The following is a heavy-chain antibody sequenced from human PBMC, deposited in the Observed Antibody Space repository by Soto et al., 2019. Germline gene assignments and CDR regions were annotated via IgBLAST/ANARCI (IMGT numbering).Heavy chain of an antibody. CDR3: ATRPDTMMGY. Sequence: LRLSCAASGFTFSSYAMHWVRQAPGKGLEWVAVISYDGSNKYYADSVKGRFTISRDNSKNTLYLQMNSLRAEGTAVYYCATRPDTMMGYWGQGTLVTVSS. CDR1: GFTFSSYA. V-gene: IGHV3-30-3*01. J-gene: IGHJ4*02. CDR2: ISYDGSNK. D-gene: IGHD3-22*01.